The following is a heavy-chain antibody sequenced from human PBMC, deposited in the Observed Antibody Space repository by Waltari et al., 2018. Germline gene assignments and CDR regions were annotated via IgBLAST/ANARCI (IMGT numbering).Heavy chain of an antibody. V-gene: IGHV3-53*01. CDR1: GFTVSSNY. CDR2: IYSGGST. Sequence: EVQLVESGGGLIQPGGSLRLSCAASGFTVSSNYMSWVRQAPGKGLGWVSVIYSGGSTYYADSVKGRFTISRDNSKNTLYLQMNSLRAEDTAVYYCARSTAAAENWFDPWGQGTLVTVSS. D-gene: IGHD6-13*01. J-gene: IGHJ5*02. CDR3: ARSTAAAENWFDP.